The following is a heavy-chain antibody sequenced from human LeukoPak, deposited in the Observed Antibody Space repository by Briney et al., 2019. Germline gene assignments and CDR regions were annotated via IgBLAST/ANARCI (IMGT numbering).Heavy chain of an antibody. Sequence: ASVKVSCKASGYTFTDYYMHWVRQAPGQGLERMGWINPNSGGTNYAQKFQGRVTMTRDTSISTAYMELRRLTSDDTAVYYCSRDGYSYGFPLAYWGQGTLVTVSS. CDR1: GYTFTDYY. D-gene: IGHD5-18*01. CDR2: INPNSGGT. CDR3: SRDGYSYGFPLAY. V-gene: IGHV1-2*02. J-gene: IGHJ4*02.